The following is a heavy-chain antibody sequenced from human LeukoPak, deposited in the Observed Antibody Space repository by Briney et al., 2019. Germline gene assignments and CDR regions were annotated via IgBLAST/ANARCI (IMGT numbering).Heavy chain of an antibody. D-gene: IGHD1-26*01. J-gene: IGHJ2*01. Sequence: GGSLRLSCAASGFTFSSYGMHWVRQAPGKGLEWVAVISYDGSNKYYADSVKGRFTISRDNSKNTLHLQMNSLRAEDTAVYYCAKYPGATTYWYFDLWGRGTLVTVSS. CDR1: GFTFSSYG. CDR2: ISYDGSNK. V-gene: IGHV3-30*18. CDR3: AKYPGATTYWYFDL.